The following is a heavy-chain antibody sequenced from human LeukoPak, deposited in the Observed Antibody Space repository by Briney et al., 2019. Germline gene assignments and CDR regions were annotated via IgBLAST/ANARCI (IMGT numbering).Heavy chain of an antibody. Sequence: RSGGSLRLSCAASGFTFSSYAMSWVRQAPGKGLEWVSAISGSGGSTYYADSVKGRFTISRDNSKNTLYLQMNSLRAEDTAVYYCAKDLRWIAAAGPFDYWGQGTLVTVSS. CDR2: ISGSGGST. D-gene: IGHD6-13*01. CDR3: AKDLRWIAAAGPFDY. CDR1: GFTFSSYA. J-gene: IGHJ4*02. V-gene: IGHV3-23*01.